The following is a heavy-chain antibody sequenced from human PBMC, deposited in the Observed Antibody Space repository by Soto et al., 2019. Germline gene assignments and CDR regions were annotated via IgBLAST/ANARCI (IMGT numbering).Heavy chain of an antibody. CDR1: GFTFSSYG. Sequence: GGSLRLSCAASGFTFSSYGMHWVRQAPGKGLEWVAVIWYDGSNKYYADSVKGRFTISRDNSKNTLYLQMNSLRAEDTAVYYCARGYCSGGSCYSVEYFDYWGQGTLVTVSS. CDR2: IWYDGSNK. V-gene: IGHV3-33*01. D-gene: IGHD2-15*01. CDR3: ARGYCSGGSCYSVEYFDY. J-gene: IGHJ4*02.